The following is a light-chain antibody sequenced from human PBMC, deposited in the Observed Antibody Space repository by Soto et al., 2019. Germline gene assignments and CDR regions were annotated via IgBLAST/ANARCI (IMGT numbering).Light chain of an antibody. J-gene: IGKJ5*01. Sequence: DIQMTQYPSSVSASVGDIFTITGGASQCISSWLAWYQKKPGKAPNPLIYDASSVKSGVPARFSGSGSGTEFTLTISSQQPDDFATYYCQQYNTHSTFGQGTRLEIK. V-gene: IGKV1-5*01. CDR3: QQYNTHST. CDR2: DAS. CDR1: QCISSW.